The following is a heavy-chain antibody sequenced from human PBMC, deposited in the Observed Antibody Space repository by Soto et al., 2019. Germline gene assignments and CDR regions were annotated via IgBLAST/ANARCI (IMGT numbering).Heavy chain of an antibody. V-gene: IGHV4-34*01. J-gene: IGHJ4*02. Sequence: SETLSLTCAVYGGSFSGYYWSWIRQPPGKGLEWIGEINHSGSTYYNPSLKSRVTISVDTSKNQFSLKLSSVTAADTAVYYCARGSRLAPDCWGQGTLVTVSS. CDR2: INHSGST. CDR3: ARGSRLAPDC. CDR1: GGSFSGYY. D-gene: IGHD3-22*01.